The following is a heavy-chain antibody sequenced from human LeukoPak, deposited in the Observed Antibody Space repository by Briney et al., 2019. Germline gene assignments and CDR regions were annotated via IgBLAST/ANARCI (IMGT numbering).Heavy chain of an antibody. CDR1: GLTFSNYA. V-gene: IGHV3-23*01. J-gene: IGHJ1*01. CDR3: AKDFPRHCSSTSCYLGYFHH. CDR2: ISGSGGST. Sequence: GGSLRLSCAASGLTFSNYAMSWVRQAPGKGLEWVSAISGSGGSTYYADSVKGRFTISRGNSKNTLYLQMNSLRAEDTAVYYCAKDFPRHCSSTSCYLGYFHHWGQGTLVTVSS. D-gene: IGHD2-2*01.